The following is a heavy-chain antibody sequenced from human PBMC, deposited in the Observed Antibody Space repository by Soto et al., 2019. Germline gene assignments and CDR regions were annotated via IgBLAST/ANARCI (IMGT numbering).Heavy chain of an antibody. CDR1: GYTFTSYY. J-gene: IGHJ6*02. Sequence: GASVKVSCKASGYTFTSYYMHWVRPAPGQGLEWMVIINPSGGSTSYAQKFQGRVTMTRDTSTSTVYMELSSLRSEDTAVYYCARDPFAVTIFGVVIIGGMDVWGQGTTVTVSS. CDR2: INPSGGST. CDR3: ARDPFAVTIFGVVIIGGMDV. D-gene: IGHD3-3*01. V-gene: IGHV1-46*01.